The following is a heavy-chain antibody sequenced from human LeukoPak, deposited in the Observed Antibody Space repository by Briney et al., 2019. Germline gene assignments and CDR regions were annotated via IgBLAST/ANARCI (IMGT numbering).Heavy chain of an antibody. J-gene: IGHJ4*02. CDR3: ARDRNRGYSYGYDY. CDR1: GYTFTGDY. D-gene: IGHD5-18*01. CDR2: INPNSGGT. V-gene: IGHV1-2*06. Sequence: ASVKVSCKASGYTFTGDYMHWVRQAPGQGLEWMGRINPNSGGTNYAQKLQGRVTMTTDTSTSTAYVELRSLRSDDTAVYYCARDRNRGYSYGYDYWGQGTLVTVSS.